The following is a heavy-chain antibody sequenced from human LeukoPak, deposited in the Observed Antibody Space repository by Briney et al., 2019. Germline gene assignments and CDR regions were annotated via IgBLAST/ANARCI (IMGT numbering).Heavy chain of an antibody. J-gene: IGHJ4*02. V-gene: IGHV3-30*03. Sequence: PGGSLRLSCAASGFTFSSYGMHWVRQAPGKGLEWVAVISYDGSNKYYADSVKGRFTISRDNSKNTLYLQMNSLRAEDTAVYYCARGPAYYYGSGSYYWDYWGQGTLVTVSS. CDR3: ARGPAYYYGSGSYYWDY. CDR1: GFTFSSYG. D-gene: IGHD3-10*01. CDR2: ISYDGSNK.